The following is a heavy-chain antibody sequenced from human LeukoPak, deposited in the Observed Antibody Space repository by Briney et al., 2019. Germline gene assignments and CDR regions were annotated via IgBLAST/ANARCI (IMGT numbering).Heavy chain of an antibody. V-gene: IGHV4-59*01. CDR1: AGSISSYY. CDR2: IYYSGST. J-gene: IGHJ6*02. CDR3: ARASDYYYYYGMDV. Sequence: SETLSLTCTVSAGSISSYYWSWIRQPPGKGLEWIGYIYYSGSTNYNPSLKSRVTISVDTSKNQFSLKLSSVTAADTAVYYCARASDYYYYYGMDVWGQGTTVTVSS.